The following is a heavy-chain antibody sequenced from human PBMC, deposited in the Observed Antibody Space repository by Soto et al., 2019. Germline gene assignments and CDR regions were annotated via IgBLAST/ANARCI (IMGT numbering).Heavy chain of an antibody. CDR1: GYTFTTYD. V-gene: IGHV1-8*01. Sequence: GASVKVSWKASGYTFTTYDINWVRQATGQGLEWLGWMSPNSGATGYAQKFQGRVTMTRDTSISTAYMELSNLRSEDTAMYFCARGVDAGVDVWGQGTTVTVSS. J-gene: IGHJ6*02. CDR3: ARGVDAGVDV. D-gene: IGHD7-27*01. CDR2: MSPNSGAT.